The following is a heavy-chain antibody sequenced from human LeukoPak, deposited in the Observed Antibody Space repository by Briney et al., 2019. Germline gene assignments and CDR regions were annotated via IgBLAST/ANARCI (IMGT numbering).Heavy chain of an antibody. J-gene: IGHJ6*03. CDR1: GGSISSYY. V-gene: IGHV4-59*12. CDR3: ARDGLEPPRYYYYMDV. D-gene: IGHD1-1*01. CDR2: IHYSGST. Sequence: SETLSLTCTVSGGSISSYYYSWIRQPPGKGLEWIGYIHYSGSTHYNPSLKSRVTISVDTSKNQFSLKLSSVTAADTAVYYCARDGLEPPRYYYYMDVWGKGTTVTVSS.